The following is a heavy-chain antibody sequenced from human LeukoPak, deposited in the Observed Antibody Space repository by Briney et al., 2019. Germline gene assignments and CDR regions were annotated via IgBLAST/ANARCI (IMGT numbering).Heavy chain of an antibody. Sequence: GGSLRLSCAASGFTFSSYSMNWVRQAPGKGLEWVSYISSSSSTIYYADSVKGRFTISRDNAKNSLYLQMNSLRAEDTAVYYCARDLSPVVVIPSYWGQGTLVTVSS. V-gene: IGHV3-48*04. J-gene: IGHJ4*02. D-gene: IGHD3-22*01. CDR2: ISSSSSTI. CDR1: GFTFSSYS. CDR3: ARDLSPVVVIPSY.